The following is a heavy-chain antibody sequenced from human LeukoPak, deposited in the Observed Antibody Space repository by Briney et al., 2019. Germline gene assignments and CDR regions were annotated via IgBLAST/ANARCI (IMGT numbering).Heavy chain of an antibody. Sequence: SETLSLTCTVSGGSISSSSYYWGWIRQPPGKGLEWIGSIYYSGSTYYNPSLKSRVTISVDTSKNQFSLKLSSVTAADTAVYYCARGRRYSSSCFDYWGQGTLVTVSS. D-gene: IGHD6-13*01. V-gene: IGHV4-39*07. CDR2: IYYSGST. J-gene: IGHJ4*02. CDR3: ARGRRYSSSCFDY. CDR1: GGSISSSSYY.